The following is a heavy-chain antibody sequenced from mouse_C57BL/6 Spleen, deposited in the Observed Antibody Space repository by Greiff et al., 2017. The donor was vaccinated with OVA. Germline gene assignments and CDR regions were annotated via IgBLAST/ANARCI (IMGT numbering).Heavy chain of an antibody. CDR1: GFTFSSYG. Sequence: EVQGVESGGDLVKPGGSLKLSCAASGFTFSSYGMSWVRQTPDKRLEWVATISSGGSYTYYPDSVKGRFTISRDNAKNTLYLQMSSLKSEDTAMYYCASYYGNYYFDYWGQGTTLTVSS. V-gene: IGHV5-6*01. D-gene: IGHD2-1*01. J-gene: IGHJ2*01. CDR2: ISSGGSYT. CDR3: ASYYGNYYFDY.